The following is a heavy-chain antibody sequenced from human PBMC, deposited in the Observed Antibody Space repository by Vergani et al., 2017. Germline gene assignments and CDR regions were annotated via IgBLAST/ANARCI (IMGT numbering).Heavy chain of an antibody. CDR2: ISGSGGST. CDR1: GFTFSSYA. Sequence: EVQLLESGGGLVQPGGSLRLSCAASGFTFSSYAMSWVRQAPGKGLEWVSAISGSGGSTYYADSVKGRFTISRDNSKNTLYLQMNSLRAEDTAVYYCAKEKRDSSGWTVYYYDGMDVWGQGTTVTVSS. D-gene: IGHD6-19*01. J-gene: IGHJ6*02. CDR3: AKEKRDSSGWTVYYYDGMDV. V-gene: IGHV3-23*01.